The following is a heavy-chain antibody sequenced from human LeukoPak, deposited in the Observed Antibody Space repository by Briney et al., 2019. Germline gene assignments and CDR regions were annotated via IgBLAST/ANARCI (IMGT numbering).Heavy chain of an antibody. Sequence: GESLKISCKGSGYSFTSYWIGWVRQMPVKGLEWMGIIYPGDSDTRYSPSFQGQVTISADKSNNTAYLQWSSLKASGTAMYYCARHTTGEYFQHWGQGTLVTVSS. V-gene: IGHV5-51*01. D-gene: IGHD1-14*01. CDR2: IYPGDSDT. J-gene: IGHJ1*01. CDR1: GYSFTSYW. CDR3: ARHTTGEYFQH.